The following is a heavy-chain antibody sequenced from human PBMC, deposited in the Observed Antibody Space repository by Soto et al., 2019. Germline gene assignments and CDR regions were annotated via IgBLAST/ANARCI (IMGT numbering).Heavy chain of an antibody. V-gene: IGHV4-59*01. CDR1: VESISIYY. D-gene: IGHD6-13*01. CDR3: ARYRREAVAGYTLDN. CDR2: VYNSGGT. Sequence: PSETLSLTCTVSVESISIYYWTWIRQPPGKGLEWIGYVYNSGGTNYNPSLKSRVTISEDTSKSQFSLKVNSMTAADTAVYYCARYRREAVAGYTLDNWGQGMLVTVSS. J-gene: IGHJ4*02.